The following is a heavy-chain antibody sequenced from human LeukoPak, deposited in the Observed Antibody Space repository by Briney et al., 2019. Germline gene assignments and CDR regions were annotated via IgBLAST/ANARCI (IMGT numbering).Heavy chain of an antibody. CDR1: EFSVGSNY. J-gene: IGHJ4*02. Sequence: GGSLRLSCAASEFSVGSNYMTWVRQAPGKGLEWVSLIYSGGSTYYADSVKGRFTISRDNSKNTLYLQMNSLRAEDTAVYYCARESITMVRGVINYWGQGTLVTVSS. V-gene: IGHV3-66*01. CDR3: ARESITMVRGVINY. D-gene: IGHD3-10*01. CDR2: IYSGGST.